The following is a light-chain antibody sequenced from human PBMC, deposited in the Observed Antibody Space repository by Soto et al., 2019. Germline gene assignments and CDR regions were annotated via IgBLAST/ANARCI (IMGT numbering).Light chain of an antibody. Sequence: HSALTQPASVSGSPGQSITISCTGTSSDVGVYNYVSWYQQHPGKAPKLMIYEVTNRPSGVSNRFSGSKSGNTASLTISGLQAEYEADYYCSSYRSSSTYVFGTGTKVTV. CDR2: EVT. V-gene: IGLV2-14*01. CDR1: SSDVGVYNY. J-gene: IGLJ1*01. CDR3: SSYRSSSTYV.